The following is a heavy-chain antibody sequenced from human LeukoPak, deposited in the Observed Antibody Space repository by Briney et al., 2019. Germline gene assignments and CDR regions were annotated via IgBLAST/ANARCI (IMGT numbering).Heavy chain of an antibody. J-gene: IGHJ3*02. CDR1: GGSISSGDYY. Sequence: SQTLSLTCTVSGGSISSGDYYWSWIRQPPGKGLEWIGYIYYSGSTYYNPSLKSRVTISVDTSKNQFSLKLSSVTAADTAVYYCASLRRDGYNWAFDIWGQGTMVTVSS. CDR3: ASLRRDGYNWAFDI. V-gene: IGHV4-30-4*01. D-gene: IGHD5-24*01. CDR2: IYYSGST.